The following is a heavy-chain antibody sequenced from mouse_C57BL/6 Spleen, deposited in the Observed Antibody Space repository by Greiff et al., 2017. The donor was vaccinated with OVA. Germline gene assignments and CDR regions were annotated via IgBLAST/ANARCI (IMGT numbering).Heavy chain of an antibody. CDR2: ISSGGSYT. CDR3: ARRGFYDGYIYYAMDY. J-gene: IGHJ4*01. D-gene: IGHD2-3*01. Sequence: EVKLMESGGDLVKPGGSLKLSCAASGFTFSSYGMSWVRQTPDKRLEWVATISSGGSYTYYPDSVKGRFTISRDNAKNTLYLQMSSLKSEDTAMYYCARRGFYDGYIYYAMDYWGQGTSVTVSS. V-gene: IGHV5-6*02. CDR1: GFTFSSYG.